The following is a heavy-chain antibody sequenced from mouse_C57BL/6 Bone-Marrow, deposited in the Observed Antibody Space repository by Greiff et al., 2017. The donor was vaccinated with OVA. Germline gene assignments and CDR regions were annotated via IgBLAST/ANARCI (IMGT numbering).Heavy chain of an antibody. V-gene: IGHV5-17*01. CDR3: ARGELINKVMFDY. J-gene: IGHJ2*01. CDR2: ISRGSSTI. CDR1: GFTFSDYG. D-gene: IGHD1-1*01. Sequence: EVQRVESGGGLVKPGGSLKLSCAASGFTFSDYGMHWVRQAPEQGLEWVAYISRGSSTIYYADTVQGRFTISRDTTKDTLFLQMTSLGAEDTAMYDCARGELINKVMFDYWGQGTTLTVSS.